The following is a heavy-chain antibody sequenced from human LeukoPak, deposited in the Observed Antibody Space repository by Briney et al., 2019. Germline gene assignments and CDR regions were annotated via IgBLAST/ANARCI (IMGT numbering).Heavy chain of an antibody. J-gene: IGHJ5*02. CDR3: ARDRVEPGFTTPFDP. Sequence: SVKVSCKASRGTFSSYAISWVRQAPGQGLEWMGRIIPIFGIANYAQKFQGRVTITADKSTSTAYMELSSLRSEDTAVYYCARDRVEPGFTTPFDPWGQGTLVTVSS. V-gene: IGHV1-69*04. D-gene: IGHD1-14*01. CDR2: IIPIFGIA. CDR1: RGTFSSYA.